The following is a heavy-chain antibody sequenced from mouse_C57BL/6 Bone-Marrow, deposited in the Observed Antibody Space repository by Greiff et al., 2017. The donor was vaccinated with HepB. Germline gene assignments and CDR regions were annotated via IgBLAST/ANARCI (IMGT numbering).Heavy chain of an antibody. CDR1: GFTFSSYG. Sequence: EVQRVESGGDLVKPGGSLKLSCAASGFTFSSYGMSWVRQTPDKRLEWVATISSGGSYTYYPDSVKGRFTISRDNAKNTLYLQMSSLKSEDTAMYYCARHGEDHERFAYWGQGTLVTVSA. CDR2: ISSGGSYT. CDR3: ARHGEDHERFAY. J-gene: IGHJ3*01. V-gene: IGHV5-6*01.